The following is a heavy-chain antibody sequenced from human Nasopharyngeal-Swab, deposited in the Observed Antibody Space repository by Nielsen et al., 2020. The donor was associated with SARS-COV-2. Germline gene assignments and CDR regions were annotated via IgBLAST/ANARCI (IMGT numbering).Heavy chain of an antibody. Sequence: SVPVSCQASGFTFPSSAVHWVRQPRAQRLEWIGWIVVGSGNTNYAQKFQERVTITRDMSTSTAYMELSSLRSEDTAVYYCAAPDCSSTSCHDAFDIWGQGTMVTVSS. CDR2: IVVGSGNT. CDR1: GFTFPSSA. D-gene: IGHD2-2*01. J-gene: IGHJ3*02. V-gene: IGHV1-58*01. CDR3: AAPDCSSTSCHDAFDI.